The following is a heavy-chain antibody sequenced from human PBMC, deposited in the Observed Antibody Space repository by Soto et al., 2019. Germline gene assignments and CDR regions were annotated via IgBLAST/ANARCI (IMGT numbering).Heavy chain of an antibody. J-gene: IGHJ4*02. Sequence: QAQLQESGPGLVKPSETLSLTCTVSGGSISSYYWSWIRQPPGKGLEWIGYIYYSGSTNYNPSLKSRVTISVDTSKNQFSLKLSSVTAADTAVYYCARDRGAVAGTFDYWGQGTLVTVSS. CDR3: ARDRGAVAGTFDY. CDR2: IYYSGST. D-gene: IGHD6-19*01. CDR1: GGSISSYY. V-gene: IGHV4-59*01.